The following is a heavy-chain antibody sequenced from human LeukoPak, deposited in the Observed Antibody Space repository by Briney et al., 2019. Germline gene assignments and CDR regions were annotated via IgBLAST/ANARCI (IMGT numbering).Heavy chain of an antibody. D-gene: IGHD3-22*01. CDR1: GGSFSGYY. CDR3: ARGFGLNYYDSSGYYSMDY. Sequence: TSETLSLTCAVYGGSFSGYYWSWIRQPPGKGLEWIGEINHSGSTNYNPSLKSRVTTSVDTSKNQFSLKLSSVTAADTAVYYCARGFGLNYYDSSGYYSMDYWGQGTLVTVSS. J-gene: IGHJ4*02. CDR2: INHSGST. V-gene: IGHV4-34*01.